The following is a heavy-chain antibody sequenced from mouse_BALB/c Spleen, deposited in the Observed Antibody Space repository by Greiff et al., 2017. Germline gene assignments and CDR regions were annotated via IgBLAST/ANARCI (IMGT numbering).Heavy chain of an antibody. CDR1: GFTFSSYA. J-gene: IGHJ4*01. D-gene: IGHD1-1*01. CDR2: VSSGGSYT. V-gene: IGHV5-9-4*01. Sequence: EVQRVESGGGLVKPGGSLKLSCAASGFTFSSYAMSWVRQSPEKRLEWVAEVSSGGSYTYYPDTVTGRFTISRDNAKNTLYLEMSSLRSEDTAMYYCARDFITTVVATRGYAMDYWGQGTSVTVSS. CDR3: ARDFITTVVATRGYAMDY.